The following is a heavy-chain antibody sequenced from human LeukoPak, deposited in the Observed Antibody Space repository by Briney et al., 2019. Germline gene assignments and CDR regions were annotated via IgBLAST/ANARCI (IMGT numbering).Heavy chain of an antibody. CDR2: IVRSSGFI. V-gene: IGHV3-21*04. CDR3: ARSSYSSSSSV. D-gene: IGHD6-6*01. CDR1: GFTFSTYS. Sequence: GGSLRLSCAASGFTFSTYSMNWVRQAPGKGLEWVSSIVRSSGFIYYADSVRGRFTISRDNAKNSLYLHMSSLRAEDTAVYYCARSSYSSSSSVWGQGTMITVSS. J-gene: IGHJ3*01.